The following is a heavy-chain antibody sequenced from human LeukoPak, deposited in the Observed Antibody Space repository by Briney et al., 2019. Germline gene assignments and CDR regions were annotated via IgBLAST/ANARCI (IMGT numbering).Heavy chain of an antibody. CDR3: ARPSIGQQLVTPFDY. J-gene: IGHJ4*02. D-gene: IGHD6-13*01. V-gene: IGHV4-4*07. Sequence: SETLSLTCTVSGGSISYYYWNWIRQPAGKGLEWIGRIYTSGRTYYNPSLKSRVSMSVDTSKNQFSLKLSFVTAADTAVYYCARPSIGQQLVTPFDYWGQGTLVTVSS. CDR2: IYTSGRT. CDR1: GGSISYYY.